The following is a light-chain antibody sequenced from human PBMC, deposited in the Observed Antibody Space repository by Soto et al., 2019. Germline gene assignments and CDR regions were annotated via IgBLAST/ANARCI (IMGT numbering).Light chain of an antibody. CDR3: QQRIDWPLT. Sequence: EIVLTQSPATLSLSPGERATLSCRASQSVNNYLAWYQQTPGQAPRLLIYDASPRDTGIPARFSGSGSGTDFTLTISSLEPEDFAVYYCQQRIDWPLTFGGGTKVDIK. V-gene: IGKV3-11*01. CDR2: DAS. J-gene: IGKJ4*01. CDR1: QSVNNY.